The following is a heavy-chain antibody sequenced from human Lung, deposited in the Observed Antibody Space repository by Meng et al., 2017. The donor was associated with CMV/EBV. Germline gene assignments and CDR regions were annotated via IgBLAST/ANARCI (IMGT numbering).Heavy chain of an antibody. CDR1: GYTFASYG. V-gene: IGHV1-18*01. Sequence: QVQVAESGAEGKKAGALVRVSCEASGYTFASYGISWLRQAPGQGLEWMGWFVNNVDTYSAQKFQGRVTMTTDTHTSTAFMELRSLRSDDTAVYYCARGTPGRSYSDYWGQGTLVTVSS. D-gene: IGHD3-10*01. CDR2: FVNNVDT. J-gene: IGHJ4*02. CDR3: ARGTPGRSYSDY.